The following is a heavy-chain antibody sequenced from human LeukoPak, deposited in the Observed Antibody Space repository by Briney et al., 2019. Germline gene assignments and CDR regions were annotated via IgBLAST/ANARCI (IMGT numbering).Heavy chain of an antibody. Sequence: GGSLRLSCAASGFTFSSYWMHWVRQAPGKGLVCISRIKSDGSSTSYADSVKGRFTISRDDAKNTLYLQMNSLRAEDTAVYYCARAYNSHFDYWGQGALVTVSS. CDR1: GFTFSSYW. J-gene: IGHJ4*02. CDR2: IKSDGSST. CDR3: ARAYNSHFDY. V-gene: IGHV3-74*01. D-gene: IGHD1-1*01.